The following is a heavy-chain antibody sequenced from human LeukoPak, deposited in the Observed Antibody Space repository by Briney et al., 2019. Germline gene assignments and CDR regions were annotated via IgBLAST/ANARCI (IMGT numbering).Heavy chain of an antibody. D-gene: IGHD3-16*02. CDR2: INPNSGGT. Sequence: ASVKVSCKASGYTFTGYYLHWVRQAPGQGLEWMGWINPNSGGTNYAQKFQGRVTMTRDTSISTAYMELSRLRSDDTAVYYCARGGYDYVWGSYRLDHYYMDVWGKGTTVTVSS. CDR1: GYTFTGYY. CDR3: ARGGYDYVWGSYRLDHYYMDV. V-gene: IGHV1-2*02. J-gene: IGHJ6*03.